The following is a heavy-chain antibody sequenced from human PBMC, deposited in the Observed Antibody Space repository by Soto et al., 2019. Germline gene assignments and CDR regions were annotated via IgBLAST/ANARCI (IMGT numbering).Heavy chain of an antibody. CDR1: GYSISSGYY. V-gene: IGHV4-38-2*01. CDR2: IYHSGST. CDR3: ASGYSYGAFDY. D-gene: IGHD5-18*01. J-gene: IGHJ4*02. Sequence: PSETLSLTCAVSGYSISSGYYWGWIRQPPGKGLEWIGSIYHSGSTYYNPPLKSRVTISVDTSKNQFSLKLSSVTAADTAVYYCASGYSYGAFDYWGQGTLVTVSS.